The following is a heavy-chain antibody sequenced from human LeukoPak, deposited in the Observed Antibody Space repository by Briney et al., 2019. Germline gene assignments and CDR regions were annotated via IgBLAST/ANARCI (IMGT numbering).Heavy chain of an antibody. CDR2: ISYDGSKK. CDR1: GFTFSSYA. J-gene: IGHJ4*02. V-gene: IGHV3-30*04. D-gene: IGHD3-22*01. CDR3: VRDFHRRIYDSSGFYPY. Sequence: GRSLRLSCEVSGFTFSSYAMHWVRQAPGKGLEWVAVISYDGSKKDYADSVKGRFTISRDNAKNSLYLRMNNLRTEDTAVYYCVRDFHRRIYDSSGFYPYWGQGTLVTVSS.